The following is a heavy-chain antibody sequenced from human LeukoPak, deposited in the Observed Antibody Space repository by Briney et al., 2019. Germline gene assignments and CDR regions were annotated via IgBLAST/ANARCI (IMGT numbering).Heavy chain of an antibody. J-gene: IGHJ4*02. D-gene: IGHD3/OR15-3a*01. V-gene: IGHV4-39*01. CDR3: ARQTGSGLFILL. CDR2: IYYSGNT. CDR1: GVSISSSNSY. Sequence: SETLSLTRTVSGVSISSSNSYWGWIRQPPGKGLEWIGSIYYSGNTYYNASLKSQVSISIDTSKNQFSLRLTSVTAADTAVYYCARQTGSGLFILLGGQGTLVTVSS.